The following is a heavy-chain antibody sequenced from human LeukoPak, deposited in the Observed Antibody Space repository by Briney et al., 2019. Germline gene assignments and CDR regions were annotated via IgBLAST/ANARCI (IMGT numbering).Heavy chain of an antibody. V-gene: IGHV4-59*01. CDR3: ARGPSRHYMDV. D-gene: IGHD2-2*01. J-gene: IGHJ6*03. CDR1: GGSISSYY. Sequence: SETLSLTWTVSGGSISSYYWSWIRQPPGKRLDSIGYTYSDGSTKYNPSLKSRVSISVDTSKNQFSLKLSSVTAADTAVYYCARGPSRHYMDVWGKGTTVTVSS. CDR2: TYSDGST.